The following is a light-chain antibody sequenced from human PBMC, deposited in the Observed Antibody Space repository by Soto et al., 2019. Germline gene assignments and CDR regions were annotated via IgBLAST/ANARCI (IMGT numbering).Light chain of an antibody. Sequence: IVLTQSPGTLSLSPGERATLSCRAIQSVNSDYLAWFQQKPGQAPRLLIYGASRRATGIPARFSGSGSGADFTLTISSLEPEDFAVYYCQQYNNWPPSTFGQGTKVDIK. CDR1: QSVNSDY. V-gene: IGKV3-20*01. CDR2: GAS. CDR3: QQYNNWPPST. J-gene: IGKJ1*01.